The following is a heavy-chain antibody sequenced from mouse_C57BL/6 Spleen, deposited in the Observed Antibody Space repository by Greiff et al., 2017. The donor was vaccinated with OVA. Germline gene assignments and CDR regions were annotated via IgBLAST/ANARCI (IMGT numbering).Heavy chain of an antibody. CDR3: ARSPSYGSSYAMDY. D-gene: IGHD1-1*01. J-gene: IGHJ4*01. Sequence: VQLQQSGPELVKPGASVKISCKASGYSFTGYYMNWVKQSPEKSLEWIGEINPSTGGTTYNQKFKAKATLTVDKSSSTAYMQLKSLTSEDSAVYYCARSPSYGSSYAMDYWGQGTSVTVSS. CDR2: INPSTGGT. V-gene: IGHV1-42*01. CDR1: GYSFTGYY.